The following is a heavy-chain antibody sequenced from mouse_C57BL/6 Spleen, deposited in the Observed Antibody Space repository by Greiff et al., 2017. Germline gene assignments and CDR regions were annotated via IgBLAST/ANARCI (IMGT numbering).Heavy chain of an antibody. CDR1: GYTFTSYW. V-gene: IGHV1-53*01. CDR3: ANLYYGSSYRTWFAY. D-gene: IGHD1-1*01. J-gene: IGHJ3*01. CDR2: INPSNGGT. Sequence: VQLQQSGTELVKPGASVKLSCKASGYTFTSYWMHWVKQRPGQGLEWIGNINPSNGGTNYNEKFKSKATLTVDKSSSTAYMQLSSLTSEDSAVYYCANLYYGSSYRTWFAYWGQGTLVTVSA.